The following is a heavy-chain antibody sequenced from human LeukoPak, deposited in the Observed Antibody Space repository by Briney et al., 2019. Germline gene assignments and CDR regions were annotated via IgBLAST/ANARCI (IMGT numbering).Heavy chain of an antibody. V-gene: IGHV4-39*01. CDR2: IYYSGSA. Sequence: SETLSLTCTVSGGSISSSSYYWGWIRQPPGKGLEWIGSIYYSGSAYYNPSLKSRVTISVDTSKNQFSLKLSSVTAADTAVYYCARPYSSGWYYFDYWGQGTLVTVSS. D-gene: IGHD6-19*01. J-gene: IGHJ4*02. CDR1: GGSISSSSYY. CDR3: ARPYSSGWYYFDY.